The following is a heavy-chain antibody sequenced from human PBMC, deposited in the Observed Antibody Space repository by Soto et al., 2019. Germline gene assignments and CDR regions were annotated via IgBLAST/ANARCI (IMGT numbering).Heavy chain of an antibody. D-gene: IGHD5-12*01. V-gene: IGHV4-59*01. CDR1: GGSTSSYY. CDR2: IYYSGST. CDR3: ARGQFVDIVATAYYGMDV. J-gene: IGHJ6*02. Sequence: SETLSLTCTVSGGSTSSYYWSWIRQPPGKGLEWIGYIYYSGSTNYNPSLKSRVTISVDTSKNQFSLKLSSVTAADTAVYYCARGQFVDIVATAYYGMDVWGQGATVTVSS.